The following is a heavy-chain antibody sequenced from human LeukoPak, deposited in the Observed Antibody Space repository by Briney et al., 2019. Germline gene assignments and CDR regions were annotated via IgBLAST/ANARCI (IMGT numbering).Heavy chain of an antibody. Sequence: ASVKVSCKASGYTFTSYYMHWVRQAPGQGLEWMGWINPNSGGTNYAQKFQGGVTMTRDTSISTAYMELSRLRSDDTAVYYCARGDCYASGSSFHYWGQGDLVTVSS. CDR1: GYTFTSYY. V-gene: IGHV1-2*02. D-gene: IGHD3-10*01. J-gene: IGHJ4*02. CDR2: INPNSGGT. CDR3: ARGDCYASGSSFHY.